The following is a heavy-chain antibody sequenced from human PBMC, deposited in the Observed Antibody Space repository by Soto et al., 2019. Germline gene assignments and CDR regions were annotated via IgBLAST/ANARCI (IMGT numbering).Heavy chain of an antibody. CDR1: GFTFSSYG. CDR2: IWYDGSNK. V-gene: IGHV3-33*01. J-gene: IGHJ4*02. Sequence: QVQLVESGGGVVQPGRSLRLSCAASGFTFSSYGMHWVRQAPGKGLEWVAVIWYDGSNKYYADSVKGRFTISRDNSKNTLYLQMNGLRAADTAVYYCARDQGIAVAAMGFDSWGQGSLVTVSS. CDR3: ARDQGIAVAAMGFDS. D-gene: IGHD6-19*01.